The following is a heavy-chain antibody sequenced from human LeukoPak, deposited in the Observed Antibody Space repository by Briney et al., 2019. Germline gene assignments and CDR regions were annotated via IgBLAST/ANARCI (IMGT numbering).Heavy chain of an antibody. V-gene: IGHV1-8*01. Sequence: GASVKVSCKASGYTFTSYDINWVRQATGQGLEWMGWMNPNSGNTGYAQKFQGRVTMTRNTSISTAYMELSSLRSEDTAVYYCARGGVLRFLGGNWFDPWGQGTLVTVSS. CDR2: MNPNSGNT. CDR3: ARGGVLRFLGGNWFDP. D-gene: IGHD3-3*01. CDR1: GYTFTSYD. J-gene: IGHJ5*02.